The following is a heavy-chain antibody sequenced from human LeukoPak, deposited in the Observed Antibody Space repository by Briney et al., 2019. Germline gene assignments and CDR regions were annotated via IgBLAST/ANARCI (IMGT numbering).Heavy chain of an antibody. V-gene: IGHV4-59*08. J-gene: IGHJ4*02. Sequence: PSETLSLTCTVSGGSISSYYWSWIRQPPGKGLEWIGYIYYSGSTNYNPSLESRVTISVDTSKNQFSLRLSSVTAADTAVYYCARASYSSGWYLDNYWGQGTLVTVSS. D-gene: IGHD6-19*01. CDR2: IYYSGST. CDR3: ARASYSSGWYLDNY. CDR1: GGSISSYY.